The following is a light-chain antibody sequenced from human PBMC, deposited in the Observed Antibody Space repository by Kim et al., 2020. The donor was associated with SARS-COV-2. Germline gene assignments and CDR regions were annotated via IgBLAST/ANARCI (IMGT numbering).Light chain of an antibody. V-gene: IGKV1-17*01. CDR1: QDIRND. CDR2: GAS. CDR3: QQLNGFPLT. Sequence: DIQMTQSPSSLSASVGDRVTITCRASQDIRNDLGWYQQNPGRAPKRLIYGASSLQSGVPSRFSGSGSGTEFTLTVSSLQPEDSAVYYCQQLNGFPLTFGGGTKLEI. J-gene: IGKJ4*01.